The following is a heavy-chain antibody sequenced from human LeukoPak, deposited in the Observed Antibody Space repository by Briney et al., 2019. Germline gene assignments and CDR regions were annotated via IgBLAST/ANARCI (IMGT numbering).Heavy chain of an antibody. V-gene: IGHV1-2*02. CDR3: ARDHSSAMLRVGYYYMDV. CDR1: GYTFTGYY. Sequence: GASVKVSCKASGYTFTGYYMHWVRQAPGQGLEWMGWINPNSGGTNYAQKSQGRVTMTRDTSISTAYMELSRLRSDDTAVYYCARDHSSAMLRVGYYYMDVWGKGTTVTVSS. D-gene: IGHD6-19*01. CDR2: INPNSGGT. J-gene: IGHJ6*03.